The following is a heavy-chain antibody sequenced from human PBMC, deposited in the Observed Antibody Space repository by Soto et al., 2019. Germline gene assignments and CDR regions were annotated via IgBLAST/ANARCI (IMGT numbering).Heavy chain of an antibody. CDR1: GFTFSTYA. CDR3: ATEAPLVVMTPPAY. V-gene: IGHV3-23*01. Sequence: GGSLRLSCAASGFTFSTYALTGVLQAPGKGLERVAAISGSGGSAYYADSVKGRFTISRDNSKNTLYLQMNSLRAEDTAVYYCATEAPLVVMTPPAYWGQGTLVEVSS. CDR2: ISGSGGSA. J-gene: IGHJ4*02. D-gene: IGHD2-21*02.